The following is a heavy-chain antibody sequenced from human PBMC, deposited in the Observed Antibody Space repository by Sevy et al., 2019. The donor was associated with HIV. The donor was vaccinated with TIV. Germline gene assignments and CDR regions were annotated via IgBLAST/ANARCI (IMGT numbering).Heavy chain of an antibody. J-gene: IGHJ4*02. CDR3: VRAKRITMIAALAGY. CDR1: GFTFSSYW. Sequence: GGSLRLSCAASGFTFSSYWMHWVRQAPGKGLVWVSRINSDGSSTSYADSVKGRFTISRDNAKNTRYLQMNSLRAEDTAVYYCVRAKRITMIAALAGYWGQGTLVTVSS. V-gene: IGHV3-74*01. CDR2: INSDGSST. D-gene: IGHD3-22*01.